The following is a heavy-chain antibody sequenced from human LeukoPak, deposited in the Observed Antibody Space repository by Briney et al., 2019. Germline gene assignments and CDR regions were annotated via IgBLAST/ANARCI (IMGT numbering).Heavy chain of an antibody. D-gene: IGHD1-26*01. Sequence: GGSLRLSCAASGFTFSSYAMSWVRQAPGKGLEWVSAISGSGGSTYYADSVKGRFTISRDNSKNTLYLQMNSLRAEDTAVYYCAPKILGATAAYFDYWGQGTLVTVSS. J-gene: IGHJ4*02. V-gene: IGHV3-23*01. CDR2: ISGSGGST. CDR1: GFTFSSYA. CDR3: APKILGATAAYFDY.